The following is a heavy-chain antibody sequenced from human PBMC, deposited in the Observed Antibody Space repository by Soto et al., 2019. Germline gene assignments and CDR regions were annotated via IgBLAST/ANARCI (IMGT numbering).Heavy chain of an antibody. CDR1: GDSVSSNSAA. D-gene: IGHD3-3*01. V-gene: IGHV6-1*01. CDR3: ARAPQRFTIFGVVIIPFDY. Sequence: SQTLSLTCAISGDSVSSNSAAWNWIRQSPSRGLEWLGRTYYRSKWYNDYAVSVKSRITINPDTSKNQFSLQLNSVTPEDTAVYYCARAPQRFTIFGVVIIPFDYWSQGTLVTVSS. CDR2: TYYRSKWYN. J-gene: IGHJ4*02.